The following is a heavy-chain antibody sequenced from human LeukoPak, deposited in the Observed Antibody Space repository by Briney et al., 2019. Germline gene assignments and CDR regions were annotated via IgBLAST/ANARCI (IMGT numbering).Heavy chain of an antibody. CDR3: ARTRDGYNLFDY. D-gene: IGHD5-24*01. Sequence: GGSLRVSCAASGFTFSTYTMNWVRQAPGKGLEWVSSIGSSSSSIYYADSVKGRFTVSRDNARNSLYLQMNSLRAEDTAVYYCARTRDGYNLFDYWGQGTLVTVSS. J-gene: IGHJ4*02. CDR1: GFTFSTYT. V-gene: IGHV3-21*01. CDR2: IGSSSSSI.